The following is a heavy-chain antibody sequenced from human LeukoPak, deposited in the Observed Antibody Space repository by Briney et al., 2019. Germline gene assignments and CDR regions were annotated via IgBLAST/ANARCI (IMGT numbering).Heavy chain of an antibody. CDR1: GGSFSGYY. CDR3: ARGGLGDCSSTNCYTIGEYYFDY. J-gene: IGHJ4*02. Sequence: KPSETLSLTCAVYGGSFSGYYWSWIRQPPGKGLEWIGEINHSGSTNYNPSLKSRVTISVDTSKNQFSLKLSSVTAADTAVYYCARGGLGDCSSTNCYTIGEYYFDYWGQGTLVTVSS. D-gene: IGHD2-2*02. V-gene: IGHV4-34*01. CDR2: INHSGST.